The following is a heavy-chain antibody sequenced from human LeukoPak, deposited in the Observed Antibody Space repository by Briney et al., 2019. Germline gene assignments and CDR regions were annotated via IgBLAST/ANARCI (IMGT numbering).Heavy chain of an antibody. CDR2: ISAYNGNT. CDR1: GYTFTSDG. CDR3: ARVAAKYDILTGYYPGYYFDY. D-gene: IGHD3-9*01. V-gene: IGHV1-18*04. Sequence: GASVTLSCKASGYTFTSDGISWVRQGPGQGLEWMGWISAYNGNTNYAQKHQGRVTVTTDTSTSTAYMELRSLRSDDTAVYYCARVAAKYDILTGYYPGYYFDYWGQGTLVTVSS. J-gene: IGHJ4*02.